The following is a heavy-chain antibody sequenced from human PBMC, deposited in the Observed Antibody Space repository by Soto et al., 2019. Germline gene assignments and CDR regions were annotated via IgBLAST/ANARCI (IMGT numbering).Heavy chain of an antibody. CDR2: LNAGNGIT. Sequence: QVQLVQSGAEVKKPGASVKVSCKASGYTFSSHAMHWVRQAPGQRLGWMGWLNAGNGITKYSQNFQGRVTITRDTSASTAYMELSSLRSEDTAVYYCARGEQLDYWGQGTLVTVSS. J-gene: IGHJ4*02. D-gene: IGHD1-1*01. CDR3: ARGEQLDY. CDR1: GYTFSSHA. V-gene: IGHV1-3*01.